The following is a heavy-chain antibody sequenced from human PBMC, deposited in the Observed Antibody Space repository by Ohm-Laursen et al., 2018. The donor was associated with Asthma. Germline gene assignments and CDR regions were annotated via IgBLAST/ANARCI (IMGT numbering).Heavy chain of an antibody. Sequence: SVKVSCKASGYTFTNYFMQWVRQAPGQGLEWMGIINPGGGSTTYPQRFQGRVTMARDTSTSTVYMELNSLTSEDTAVYYCARGEEFDSWGQGTLVTVSS. V-gene: IGHV1-46*01. CDR1: GYTFTNYF. CDR2: INPGGGST. J-gene: IGHJ4*02. CDR3: ARGEEFDS.